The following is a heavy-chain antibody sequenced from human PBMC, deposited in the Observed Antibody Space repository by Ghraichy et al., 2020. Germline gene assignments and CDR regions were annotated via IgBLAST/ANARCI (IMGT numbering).Heavy chain of an antibody. J-gene: IGHJ5*02. CDR1: GGSISSSSYY. D-gene: IGHD5-18*01. V-gene: IGHV4-39*01. Sequence: SETLSLTCTVSGGSISSSSYYWGWIRQPPGKGLEWIGSIYYSGSTYYNPSLKSRVTISVDTSKNQFSLKLSSVTAADTAVYYCARVALGYSYGLNWFDPWGQGTLVTVSS. CDR2: IYYSGST. CDR3: ARVALGYSYGLNWFDP.